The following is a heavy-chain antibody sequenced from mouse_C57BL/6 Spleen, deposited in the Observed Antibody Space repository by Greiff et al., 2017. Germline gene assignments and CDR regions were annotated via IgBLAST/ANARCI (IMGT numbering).Heavy chain of an antibody. Sequence: EVQLQESGPGLVKPSQSLSLTCSVTGYSITSGYYWNWIRQFPGNKLEWMGYISYDGSNNYNPSLKNRSSITRDTSKNQFFLKLNSVTTEDTATYYCARDEGLLHYFDYWGQGTTLTVSS. D-gene: IGHD2-3*01. V-gene: IGHV3-6*01. CDR1: GYSITSGYY. J-gene: IGHJ2*01. CDR2: ISYDGSN. CDR3: ARDEGLLHYFDY.